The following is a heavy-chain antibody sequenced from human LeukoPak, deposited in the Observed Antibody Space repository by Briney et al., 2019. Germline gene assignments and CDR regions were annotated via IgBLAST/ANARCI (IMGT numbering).Heavy chain of an antibody. CDR2: INHNGEMI. J-gene: IGHJ6*02. CDR3: ARAGYRNYVYYYGMDV. V-gene: IGHV3-48*04. D-gene: IGHD4-4*01. Sequence: PGGSLRLSCAASGFTFSSYAMSWVRQAPGKGLEWVSYINHNGEMIFYPDFVKGRITISRDNAKNSLYLQMNSLRAEDTAVYYCARAGYRNYVYYYGMDVWGQGTTVTVSS. CDR1: GFTFSSYA.